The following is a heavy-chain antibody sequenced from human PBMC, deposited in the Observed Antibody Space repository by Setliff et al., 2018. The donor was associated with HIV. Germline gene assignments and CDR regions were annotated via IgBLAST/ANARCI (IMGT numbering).Heavy chain of an antibody. Sequence: TSETLSLTCTVSGGSISTYYWSWIRQPPGKGLEWIGSIYFTGSSDNNPSLKSRVTLSVDTSKNQISLKLSSVTAADTAMYYCARRMAAGTFDYWGQGTLVTVSS. D-gene: IGHD6-13*01. J-gene: IGHJ4*02. CDR3: ARRMAAGTFDY. CDR2: IYFTGSS. CDR1: GGSISTYY. V-gene: IGHV4-59*12.